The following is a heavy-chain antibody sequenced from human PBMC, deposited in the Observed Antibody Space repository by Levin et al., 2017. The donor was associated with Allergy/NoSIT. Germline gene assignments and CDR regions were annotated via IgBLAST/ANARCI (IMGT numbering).Heavy chain of an antibody. CDR2: IYYIGTT. Sequence: TSETLSLTCNVSGASISSFYWSWIRQPPGKGLEWIGHIYYIGTTDYNPSLKSRVTMSVDTSKNQLSLKLTSVTAADTAVYHCAREHYGSGSYGWFDPWGQGILVSVSS. V-gene: IGHV4-59*01. J-gene: IGHJ5*02. D-gene: IGHD3-10*01. CDR1: GASISSFY. CDR3: AREHYGSGSYGWFDP.